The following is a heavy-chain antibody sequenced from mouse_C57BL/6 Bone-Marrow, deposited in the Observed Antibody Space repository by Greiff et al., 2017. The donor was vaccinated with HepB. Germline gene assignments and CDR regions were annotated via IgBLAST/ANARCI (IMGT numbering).Heavy chain of an antibody. Sequence: QVQLKESDAELVKPGASVKISCKVSGYTFTDHTIHWMKQRPEQGLEWIGYIYPRDGSTKYNEKFKGKATLTADKSSSTAYMQLNSLTSEDSAVYFCAMWGYYGSSSYWYFDVWGTGTTVTVSS. CDR2: IYPRDGST. D-gene: IGHD1-1*01. J-gene: IGHJ1*03. CDR1: GYTFTDHT. V-gene: IGHV1-78*01. CDR3: AMWGYYGSSSYWYFDV.